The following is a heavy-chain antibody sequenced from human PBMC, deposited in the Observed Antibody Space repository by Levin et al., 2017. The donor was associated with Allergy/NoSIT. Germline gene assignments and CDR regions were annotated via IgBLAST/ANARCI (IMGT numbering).Heavy chain of an antibody. J-gene: IGHJ4*02. CDR3: VVSVGTWYDY. D-gene: IGHD6-13*01. CDR1: GFTFSISW. Sequence: GESLKISCAASGFTFSISWMHWVRQGPGKGLVWVSRINGDGSSTSYMDSVKGRFTISRDNAKNTLYLQMNSLRVEDTAVYYCVVSVGTWYDYWGQGTLVTVSS. CDR2: INGDGSST. V-gene: IGHV3-74*01.